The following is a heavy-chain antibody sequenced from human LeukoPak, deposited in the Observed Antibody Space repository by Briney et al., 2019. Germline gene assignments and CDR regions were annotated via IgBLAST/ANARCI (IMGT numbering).Heavy chain of an antibody. CDR2: IYTSGST. V-gene: IGHV4-4*07. J-gene: IGHJ3*02. CDR1: GGSISSYY. Sequence: PSETLSLTCTVSGGSISSYYWSWIRQPAGKGLEWIGRIYTSGSTNYNPSFKSRVTMSVDTSKNQFSLKLSSVTAADTAVYYCARDLSGSYLIPRSAFDIWGQGTMVTVSS. CDR3: ARDLSGSYLIPRSAFDI. D-gene: IGHD1-26*01.